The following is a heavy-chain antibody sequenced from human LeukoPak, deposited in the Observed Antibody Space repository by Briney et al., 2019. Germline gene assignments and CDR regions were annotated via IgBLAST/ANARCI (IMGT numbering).Heavy chain of an antibody. CDR3: TTLSTRITGTVRAH. CDR1: GFTFSNAW. D-gene: IGHD1-7*01. CDR2: IKSKTDGGTT. Sequence: GGSLGLSCAASGFTFSNAWMSWVRQAPGKGLEWVGRIKSKTDGGTTDYAAPVKGRFTISRDDSKNTLYLQMNSLKTEDTAVYYCTTLSTRITGTVRAHWGQGTLVTVSS. V-gene: IGHV3-15*01. J-gene: IGHJ4*02.